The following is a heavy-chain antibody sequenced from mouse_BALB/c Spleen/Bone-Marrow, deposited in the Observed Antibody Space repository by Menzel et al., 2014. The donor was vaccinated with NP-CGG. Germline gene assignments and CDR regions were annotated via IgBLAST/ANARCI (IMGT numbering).Heavy chain of an antibody. CDR1: GYSITSGYS. J-gene: IGHJ2*01. CDR3: ARDGSLYYFDY. D-gene: IGHD1-1*01. CDR2: IHYSGST. V-gene: IGHV3-1*02. Sequence: EVQGVESGPDLVKPSQSLSLTCTVTGYSITSGYSWHWIRRFPGNKLEWMGYIHYSGSTHYNPSLKSRISITRDTSKNQFFLQLNSVTTEDTATYYCARDGSLYYFDYWGQGTTLTVSS.